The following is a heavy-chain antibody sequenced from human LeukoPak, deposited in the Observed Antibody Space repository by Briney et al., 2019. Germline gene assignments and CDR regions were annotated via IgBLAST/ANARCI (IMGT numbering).Heavy chain of an antibody. Sequence: SETLSLTCTVSGGSISSYYWSWIRQPAGKGLEWIGRICTSGSTNYNPSLKSRVTISVDTSKNQFSLKLSSVTAADTAVYYCARDSSSWYYFDYWGQGTLVTVSS. CDR2: ICTSGST. V-gene: IGHV4-4*07. J-gene: IGHJ4*02. CDR3: ARDSSSWYYFDY. D-gene: IGHD6-13*01. CDR1: GGSISSYY.